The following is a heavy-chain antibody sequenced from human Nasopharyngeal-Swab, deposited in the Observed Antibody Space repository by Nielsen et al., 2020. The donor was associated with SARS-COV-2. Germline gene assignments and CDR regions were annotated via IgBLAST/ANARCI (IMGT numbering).Heavy chain of an antibody. J-gene: IGHJ4*02. Sequence: ASVKVSCKASGYTFNNYYIHWVRQAPGQGLEWMGRINPDSGATNYAYKFEGRVTMTRDTSISTAYMELSRLTSDDAAVYYCAREDGLYSSGWYWGFDFWGQGTLVSVSS. CDR1: GYTFNNYY. CDR3: AREDGLYSSGWYWGFDF. V-gene: IGHV1-2*06. CDR2: INPDSGAT. D-gene: IGHD6-19*01.